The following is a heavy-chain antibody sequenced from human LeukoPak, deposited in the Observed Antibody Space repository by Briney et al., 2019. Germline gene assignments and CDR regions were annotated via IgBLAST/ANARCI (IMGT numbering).Heavy chain of an antibody. Sequence: PSETLSLTCAVYGGSFSGYYWSWIRQPPGKGLEWIGEINHSGSTNYNPSLKSRVTISVDTSKNQFSLKLSSVTAADTAVYYCARVVRGYGYGYLYYFDYWGQGTLVTVSS. CDR3: ARVVRGYGYGYLYYFDY. CDR1: GGSFSGYY. J-gene: IGHJ4*02. CDR2: INHSGST. V-gene: IGHV4-34*01. D-gene: IGHD5-18*01.